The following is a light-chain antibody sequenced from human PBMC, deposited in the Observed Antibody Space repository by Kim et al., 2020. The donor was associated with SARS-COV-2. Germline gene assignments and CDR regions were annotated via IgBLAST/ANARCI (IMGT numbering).Light chain of an antibody. CDR3: QQYRSYPWT. CDR2: RAS. J-gene: IGKJ1*01. CDR1: QSISYF. Sequence: ASVGDRFTITCRASQSISYFLAWYQQKPGKAPKLLIYRASNLKSGVPSRFSGSGSGTEFTLTTSSLQPDDFATYYCQQYRSYPWTFGQGTKVDIK. V-gene: IGKV1-5*03.